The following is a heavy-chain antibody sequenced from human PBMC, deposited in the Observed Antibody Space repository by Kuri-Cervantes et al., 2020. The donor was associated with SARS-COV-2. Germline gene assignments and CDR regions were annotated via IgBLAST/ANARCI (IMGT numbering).Heavy chain of an antibody. CDR2: INSDGSST. V-gene: IGHV3-74*01. CDR3: AKVGVDIVATVYYYYYGMDV. CDR1: GFTFSSYW. J-gene: IGHJ6*02. Sequence: GESLKISCAASGFTFSSYWMHWVRQAPGKGLVWVSRINSDGSSTSYADSVKGRFTISRDNAKNTLYLQMNSLRAEDTAVYYCAKVGVDIVATVYYYYYGMDVWGQGTTVTVSS. D-gene: IGHD5-12*01.